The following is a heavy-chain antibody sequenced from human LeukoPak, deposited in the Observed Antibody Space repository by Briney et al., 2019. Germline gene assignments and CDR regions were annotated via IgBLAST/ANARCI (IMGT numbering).Heavy chain of an antibody. CDR2: MNPGNGDT. CDR3: ARGLGDYNTDWFPVSGY. V-gene: IGHV1-8*01. Sequence: ASVKVSCKASGYTFTTHDLTWVRQATGQGLEWMGWMNPGNGDTAYAQKFQGRVAMTRDTSMSTAYMELNNLGSEDTAIYYCARGLGDYNTDWFPVSGYWGQGTPVTVSS. CDR1: GYTFTTHD. J-gene: IGHJ4*02. D-gene: IGHD3-9*01.